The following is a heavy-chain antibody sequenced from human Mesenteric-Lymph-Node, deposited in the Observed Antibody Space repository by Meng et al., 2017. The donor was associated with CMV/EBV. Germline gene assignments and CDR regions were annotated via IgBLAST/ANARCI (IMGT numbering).Heavy chain of an antibody. CDR1: GFTFSSYA. CDR3: ARVKGRYCSSTSCFDDAFDI. Sequence: GESLKISCAASGFTFSSYAMHWVRQAPGKGPEYVSAISSNGGSTYYADSVKGRFTISRDNSKNTLYLQMGSLRAEDMAVYYCARVKGRYCSSTSCFDDAFDIWGQGTMVTVSS. J-gene: IGHJ3*02. D-gene: IGHD2-2*01. CDR2: ISSNGGST. V-gene: IGHV3-64*02.